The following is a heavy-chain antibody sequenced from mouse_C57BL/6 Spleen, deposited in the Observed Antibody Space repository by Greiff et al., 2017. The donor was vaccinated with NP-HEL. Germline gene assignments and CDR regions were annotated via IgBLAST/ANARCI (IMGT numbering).Heavy chain of an antibody. Sequence: VQLQQSGAELVRPGASVKLSCKASGYTFTDYYINWVKQRPGQGLEWIARIYPGSGNTYYNEKFKGKATLTAEKSSSTAYMQLSSLTSEDSAVYFCAREDYYGSPSLDYWGQGTTLTVSS. D-gene: IGHD1-1*01. CDR3: AREDYYGSPSLDY. V-gene: IGHV1-76*01. CDR2: IYPGSGNT. J-gene: IGHJ2*01. CDR1: GYTFTDYY.